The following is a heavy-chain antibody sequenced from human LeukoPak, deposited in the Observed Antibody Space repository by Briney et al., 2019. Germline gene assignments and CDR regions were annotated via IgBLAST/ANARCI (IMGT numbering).Heavy chain of an antibody. V-gene: IGHV1-69*04. J-gene: IGHJ5*02. CDR2: IIPILGIA. CDR3: ARSRVVTAMLWFDP. CDR1: GGTFSSYA. Sequence: GSSVKVSCKASGGTFSSYAISWVRQAPGRGLEWMGRIIPILGIANYAQKFQGRVTITADKSTSTAYMELSSLRSEDTAVYYCARSRVVTAMLWFDPWGQGTLVTVSS. D-gene: IGHD2-21*02.